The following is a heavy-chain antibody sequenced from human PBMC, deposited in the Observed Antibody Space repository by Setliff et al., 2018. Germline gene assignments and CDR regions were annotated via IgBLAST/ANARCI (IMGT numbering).Heavy chain of an antibody. D-gene: IGHD2-2*01. CDR2: ISAHNGYI. V-gene: IGHV1-18*01. J-gene: IGHJ5*02. CDR3: ARDRATVVAPPTSTLFDP. CDR1: GYTFSNYG. Sequence: ASVKVSCKASGYTFSNYGISWVRQAPGHGLEWMGWISAHNGYIVYAQKLQGRVTMTTDTSANTAYVELRSLRSDDTAVYYCARDRATVVAPPTSTLFDPWGQGTLVTVSS.